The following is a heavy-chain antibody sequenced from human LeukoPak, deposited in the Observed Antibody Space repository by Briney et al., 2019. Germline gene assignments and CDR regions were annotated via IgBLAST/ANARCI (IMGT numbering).Heavy chain of an antibody. CDR1: GYSISSGYY. D-gene: IGHD3-22*01. V-gene: IGHV4-38-2*02. Sequence: PSETLSLTCAVSGYSISSGYYWGWIRQPPGKGLEWIGSIYHSGSTYYNPSLKSRVTISVDTSKNPFSLKLSSVPAADTAVYYCARDGPTYYYDSSGYYFDYWGQGTLVTVSS. CDR3: ARDGPTYYYDSSGYYFDY. CDR2: IYHSGST. J-gene: IGHJ4*02.